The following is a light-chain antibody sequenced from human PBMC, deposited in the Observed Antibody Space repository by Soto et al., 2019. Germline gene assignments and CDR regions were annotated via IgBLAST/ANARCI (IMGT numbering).Light chain of an antibody. V-gene: IGKV1-27*01. CDR3: QQYYSTSVT. CDR2: AAS. CDR1: QTIRSW. J-gene: IGKJ1*01. Sequence: DIQMTQSPSTLAGSVGDRVTISCRASQTIRSWLAWYQQKPGKIPNLLIYAASTLQAGVPSRFSGSGSGTDFTLTISSLHAEDVAVYYCQQYYSTSVTFGQGTKVDIK.